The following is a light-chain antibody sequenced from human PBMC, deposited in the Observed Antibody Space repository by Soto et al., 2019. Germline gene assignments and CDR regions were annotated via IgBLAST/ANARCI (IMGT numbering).Light chain of an antibody. J-gene: IGLJ1*01. CDR1: SSDVGGYNY. CDR3: SSYTRSSTLHV. Sequence: LTQPASVSGSPGQSITISCTGTSSDVGGYNYVSWYQQHPGKAPKLMIYEVSNRPSGVSNRFSGSKSGNTASLTISGLQAEDEADYYCSSYTRSSTLHVFGTGTKVTVL. CDR2: EVS. V-gene: IGLV2-14*01.